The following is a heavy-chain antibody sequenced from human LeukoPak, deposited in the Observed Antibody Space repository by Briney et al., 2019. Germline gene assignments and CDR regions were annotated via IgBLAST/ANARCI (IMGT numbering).Heavy chain of an antibody. Sequence: GGSLRLPCAAPGFTFSSYGMHWVRQAPGKGLEWVAFIRYDGSNKYYADSVKGRFTIPRDNSKNTLYLQMNSLRAEDTAVYYCAKDSRRYYGSGSYYNVWGQGTLVTVSS. V-gene: IGHV3-30*02. J-gene: IGHJ4*02. CDR3: AKDSRRYYGSGSYYNV. CDR2: IRYDGSNK. D-gene: IGHD3-10*01. CDR1: GFTFSSYG.